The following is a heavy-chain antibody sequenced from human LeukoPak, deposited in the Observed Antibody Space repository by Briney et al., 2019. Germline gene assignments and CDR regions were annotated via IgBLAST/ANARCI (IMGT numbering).Heavy chain of an antibody. V-gene: IGHV3-64*01. D-gene: IGHD5-24*01. CDR1: GFTFSWYP. Sequence: GGSLRLSCAASGFTFSWYPMHWVRQAPGKGLEHVSTISSNGGGTSYANSVKSRFSISRDNSKNTLYLQMNSLIAEDTAVYYCAKSGYNRFDYWGQGTRVTVSS. CDR2: ISSNGGGT. J-gene: IGHJ4*02. CDR3: AKSGYNRFDY.